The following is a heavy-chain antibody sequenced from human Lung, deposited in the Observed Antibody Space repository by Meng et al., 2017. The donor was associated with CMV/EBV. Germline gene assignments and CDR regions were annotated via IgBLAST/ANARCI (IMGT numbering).Heavy chain of an antibody. CDR3: AREARGNSGFYYFFDY. D-gene: IGHD3-22*01. V-gene: IGHV1-2*02. CDR1: GYTFTDYY. J-gene: IGHJ4*02. CDR2: INPNSGVT. Sequence: ASVXVSXKAFGYTFTDYYIHWVRQAPGQGLEWMGWINPNSGVTNYAQKFQGRVSMTRDMSISAAYMELSGLRSDDTAAFYCAREARGNSGFYYFFDYWGQGXLVTGSS.